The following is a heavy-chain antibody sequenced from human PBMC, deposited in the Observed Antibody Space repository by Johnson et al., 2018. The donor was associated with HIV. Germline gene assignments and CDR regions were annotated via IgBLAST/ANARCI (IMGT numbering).Heavy chain of an antibody. D-gene: IGHD1-26*01. CDR1: GFTFNPYG. J-gene: IGHJ3*02. Sequence: QMLLVESGGGVVQPGRSLRLSCAASGFTFNPYGIHWVRRAPGKGLEWVALISYDGSNKYYADSVKGRFTISRDNSKNTLYLQMNSLRAEDTAVYYCARALVDDAFDIWGQGTMVTGSS. CDR2: ISYDGSNK. CDR3: ARALVDDAFDI. V-gene: IGHV3-30*19.